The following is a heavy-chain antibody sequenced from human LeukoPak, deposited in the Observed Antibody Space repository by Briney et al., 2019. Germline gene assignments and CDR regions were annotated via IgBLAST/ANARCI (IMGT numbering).Heavy chain of an antibody. V-gene: IGHV3-30-3*01. CDR3: ASQETYYYDNSGYYYSPLDY. CDR2: ISYDGSNK. Sequence: GRSLRLSCAASGFTFNNYAIHWVRQAPGKGLEWVAFISYDGSNKYYADSVKGRFTISRDNSKNTLSLQVNSLRAEDTAVYYCASQETYYYDNSGYYYSPLDYWGQGTPVTVSS. D-gene: IGHD3-22*01. J-gene: IGHJ4*02. CDR1: GFTFNNYA.